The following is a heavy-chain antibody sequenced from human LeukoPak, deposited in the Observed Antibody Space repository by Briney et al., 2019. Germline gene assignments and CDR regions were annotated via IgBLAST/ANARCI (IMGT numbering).Heavy chain of an antibody. CDR1: GGSISSYY. CDR3: AREGTAGTNLNWFDP. CDR2: ISYSGST. V-gene: IGHV4-59*01. J-gene: IGHJ5*02. D-gene: IGHD1-1*01. Sequence: NPSETLSLTCTVSGGSISSYYWSWIPQPPGKGLEWIGYISYSGSTNFNPSLKSRVTISVDTSKNQFSLKLSSVTAADTAVYYCAREGTAGTNLNWFDPWGQGTLVTVSS.